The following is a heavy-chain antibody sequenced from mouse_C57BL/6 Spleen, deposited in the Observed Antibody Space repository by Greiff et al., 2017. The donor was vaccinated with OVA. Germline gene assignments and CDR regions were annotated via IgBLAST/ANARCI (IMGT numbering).Heavy chain of an antibody. Sequence: EVQLQESGGGLVKPGGSLKLSCAASGFTFSDYGMHWVRQAPEKGLEWVAYISSGSSTIYYADTVKGRFTISRDNAKNTLFLQMTSLRSEDTAMYYCARPLYYYGSSSSWFAYWGQGTLVTVSA. CDR1: GFTFSDYG. D-gene: IGHD1-1*01. V-gene: IGHV5-17*01. CDR3: ARPLYYYGSSSSWFAY. J-gene: IGHJ3*01. CDR2: ISSGSSTI.